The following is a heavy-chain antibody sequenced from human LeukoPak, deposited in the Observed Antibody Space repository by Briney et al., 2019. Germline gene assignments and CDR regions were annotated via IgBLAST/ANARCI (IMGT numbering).Heavy chain of an antibody. CDR3: ARGMRYSSSWYSNMDV. J-gene: IGHJ6*03. V-gene: IGHV4-4*07. Sequence: SETLSLTCTVSGGSISSYYWSWIRQPAGKGLEWIGRIYTSGSTNYNPSLESRVTMSVGTSKNQFSLKLSSVTAADTAVYYCARGMRYSSSWYSNMDVWGKGTTVTVSS. D-gene: IGHD6-13*01. CDR1: GGSISSYY. CDR2: IYTSGST.